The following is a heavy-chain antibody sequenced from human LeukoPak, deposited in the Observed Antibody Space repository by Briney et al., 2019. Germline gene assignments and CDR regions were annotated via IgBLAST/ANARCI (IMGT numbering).Heavy chain of an antibody. CDR1: GYSFTNYW. J-gene: IGHJ5*01. V-gene: IGHV5-51*01. Sequence: AVSLQISCQGSGYSFTNYWIGWVRPVPGQGPEWIGIIHPRDSETVYTPSFRGQVTISADKSTTTAYLHWNSLKASDSAIYYLPRERGPVRDVDRFVSWGQGTLVTVSS. D-gene: IGHD3-10*01. CDR2: IHPRDSET. CDR3: PRERGPVRDVDRFVS.